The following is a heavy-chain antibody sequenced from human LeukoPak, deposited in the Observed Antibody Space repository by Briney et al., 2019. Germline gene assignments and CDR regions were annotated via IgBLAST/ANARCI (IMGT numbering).Heavy chain of an antibody. CDR2: ISSNGDNT. CDR3: VRGTGY. J-gene: IGHJ4*02. CDR1: GFTFSTYV. V-gene: IGHV3-64D*06. Sequence: GGSLRLSCSVSGFTFSTYVMHWVRQAPGKGLEYVSAISSNGDNTYYADSVKGRFTISRDNSKNTLYLQMSSLRADDTVVYYCVRGTGYWGQGTLVTVSS.